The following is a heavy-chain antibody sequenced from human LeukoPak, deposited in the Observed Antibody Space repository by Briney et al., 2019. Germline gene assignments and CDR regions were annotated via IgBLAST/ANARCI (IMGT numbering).Heavy chain of an antibody. CDR1: GYTFNLYY. D-gene: IGHD6-19*01. J-gene: IGHJ4*02. CDR2: INPHTGAT. CDR3: AREDLIAVSGQTFDF. V-gene: IGHV1-2*06. Sequence: ASVKLSCKASGYTFNLYYIHWARQAPGQGLEWLGRINPHTGATHFAQKFQARVTMARDTSITTAYMELSGLKSDDAAVYFCAREDLIAVSGQTFDFWGQGTLVSVSS.